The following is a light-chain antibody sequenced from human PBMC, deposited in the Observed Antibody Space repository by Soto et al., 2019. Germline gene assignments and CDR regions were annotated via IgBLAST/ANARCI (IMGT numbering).Light chain of an antibody. J-gene: IGLJ2*01. CDR2: EVT. CDR1: NNDVGAYPY. Sequence: QSALTQPASVSVSPGQSITISCTGTNNDVGAYPYVSWYQQHPGTAPKLIIYEVTNRPSGISDRFSGSKSVNTASLTISGLHAEDESAYYWSSCASSGTTVIFGGGNKLTVL. CDR3: SSCASSGTTVI. V-gene: IGLV2-14*01.